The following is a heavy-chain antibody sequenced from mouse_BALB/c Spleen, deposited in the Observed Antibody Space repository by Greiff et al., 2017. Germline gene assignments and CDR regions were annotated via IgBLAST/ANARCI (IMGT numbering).Heavy chain of an antibody. Sequence: EVKVVESGGGLVKPGGSLKLSCAASGFTFSSYAMSWVRQTPEKRLEWVASISSGGSTYYPDSVKGRFTISRDNARNILYLQMSSLRSEDTAMYYCARDYDGYLFYAMDYWGQGTSVTVSS. D-gene: IGHD2-3*01. CDR2: ISSGGST. V-gene: IGHV5-6-5*01. CDR3: ARDYDGYLFYAMDY. J-gene: IGHJ4*01. CDR1: GFTFSSYA.